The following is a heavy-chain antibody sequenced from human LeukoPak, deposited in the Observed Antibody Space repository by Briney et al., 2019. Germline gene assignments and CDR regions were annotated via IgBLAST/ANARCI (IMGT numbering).Heavy chain of an antibody. CDR2: ISTSSSII. J-gene: IGHJ6*02. CDR3: AKDASSGWYVDGCMDV. Sequence: PGGSLRLSCAASGFTFSTYSMNWVRQAPGKGLEWLSYISTSSSIIYYADSVKGRFTVSRDNPKNTLYLQMNSLRAEDTAVYYCAKDASSGWYVDGCMDVWGQGTTVTVSS. D-gene: IGHD6-19*01. V-gene: IGHV3-48*01. CDR1: GFTFSTYS.